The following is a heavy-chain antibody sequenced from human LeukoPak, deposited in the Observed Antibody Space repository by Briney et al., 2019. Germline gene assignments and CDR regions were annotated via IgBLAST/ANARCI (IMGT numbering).Heavy chain of an antibody. CDR2: IYTSGST. V-gene: IGHV4-61*02. J-gene: IGHJ3*02. CDR1: GGSISSSSYY. D-gene: IGHD3-16*01. Sequence: SETLSLTCTVSGGSISSSSYYWSWIRQPAGKGLEWIGRIYTSGSTNYNPSLKSRVTMSVDTSKNQFSLKLSSVTAADTAVYYCAREEIRPSAFDIWGQGTMVTVSS. CDR3: AREEIRPSAFDI.